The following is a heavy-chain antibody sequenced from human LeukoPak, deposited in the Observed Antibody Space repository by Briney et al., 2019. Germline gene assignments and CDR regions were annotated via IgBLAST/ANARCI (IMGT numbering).Heavy chain of an antibody. V-gene: IGHV4-34*01. CDR3: AREGSDYYGSGSYYRSYYYYMDV. CDR2: INHSGST. D-gene: IGHD3-10*01. Sequence: PSETLSLTCALYGGSFNGYYRRWIRQPPGKGLEWIGEINHSGSTNYNPSLKRRVTMSVDTSKNQFSLKLSSVTAADTAVYYCAREGSDYYGSGSYYRSYYYYMDVWGKGTTVTISS. J-gene: IGHJ6*03. CDR1: GGSFNGYY.